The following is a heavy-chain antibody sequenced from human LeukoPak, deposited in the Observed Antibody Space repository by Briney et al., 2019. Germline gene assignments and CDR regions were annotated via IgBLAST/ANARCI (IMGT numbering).Heavy chain of an antibody. D-gene: IGHD1-1*01. CDR2: ISGSGGST. CDR3: ANLERPYPHSNDY. Sequence: PGGSLRLSCAASGFTFSSYAMSWVRQAPGKGLEWVSAISGSGGSTYSADSVKGRFTISRDNSKNTLYLQMNSLRAEDTAVYYCANLERPYPHSNDYWGQGTLVTVSS. CDR1: GFTFSSYA. J-gene: IGHJ4*02. V-gene: IGHV3-23*01.